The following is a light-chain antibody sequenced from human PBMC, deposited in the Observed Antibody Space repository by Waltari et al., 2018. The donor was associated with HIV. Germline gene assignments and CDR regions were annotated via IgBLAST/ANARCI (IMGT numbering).Light chain of an antibody. Sequence: EIVLTQSPATLSLSPGERATLSCRASQSVSSSLAWYQQKPGQAPRLLIYDASDRATGFPARFSGSGSGTDFTLTISSLEPEDVAVYYCQQRSNWPRTFGQGTKVEMK. V-gene: IGKV3-11*01. J-gene: IGKJ1*01. CDR1: QSVSSS. CDR3: QQRSNWPRT. CDR2: DAS.